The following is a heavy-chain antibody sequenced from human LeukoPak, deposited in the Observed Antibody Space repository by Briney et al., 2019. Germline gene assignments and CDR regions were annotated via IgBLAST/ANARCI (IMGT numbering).Heavy chain of an antibody. CDR3: ARDGLAPNYYYGMDV. CDR2: ISYDGSNK. J-gene: IGHJ6*02. Sequence: GGSLRLSCAASGFTFSSYAMHWVRQAPGKGLEWVAVISYDGSNKYYADSVKGRFTISRDNSENTLYLQMNSLRAEDTAVYYCARDGLAPNYYYGMDVWGQGTTVTVSS. CDR1: GFTFSSYA. D-gene: IGHD6-6*01. V-gene: IGHV3-30*04.